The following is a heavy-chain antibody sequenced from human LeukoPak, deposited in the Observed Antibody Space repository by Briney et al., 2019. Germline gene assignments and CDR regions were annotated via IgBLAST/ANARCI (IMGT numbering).Heavy chain of an antibody. J-gene: IGHJ4*02. CDR2: ISSISSYI. V-gene: IGHV3-21*04. D-gene: IGHD5-24*01. CDR3: ARGARDGYNF. Sequence: PGGSLRLSCAASGFTFSSYSMNWVRQAPGKGLEWVSSISSISSYIYYADSVKGRFTISRDNAKNSLYLQMNSLRAEDTAVYYCARGARDGYNFWGQGTLVTVSS. CDR1: GFTFSSYS.